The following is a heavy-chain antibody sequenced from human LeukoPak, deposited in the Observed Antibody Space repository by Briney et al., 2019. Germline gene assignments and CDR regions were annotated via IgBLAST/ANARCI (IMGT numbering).Heavy chain of an antibody. V-gene: IGHV4-59*01. CDR2: IYYSGYT. D-gene: IGHD3-10*01. J-gene: IGHJ6*03. CDR1: GGSMSSYY. CDR3: ARTTMVRGTYYMDV. Sequence: PSETLSLTCTVSGGSMSSYYWSWIRQPPGKGLEWIGCIYYSGYTNYNPSLKSRVTISVDTSKNQFSLKLSSVTAADTAVYYCARTTMVRGTYYMDVWGKGTTVTISS.